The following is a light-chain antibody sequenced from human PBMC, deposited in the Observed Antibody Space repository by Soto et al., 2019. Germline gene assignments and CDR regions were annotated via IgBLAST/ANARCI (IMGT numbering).Light chain of an antibody. CDR3: QQHNQWPIT. Sequence: EIVMTQSPATLSVSPGERATLSCRVSQSVSSNLAWYQQKPGQAPRLLIYGASTRATGIPARFSGSGSGTEFTLTINSLQSEDSAVYYCQQHNQWPITFGQGTRLEIK. CDR2: GAS. CDR1: QSVSSN. V-gene: IGKV3-15*01. J-gene: IGKJ5*01.